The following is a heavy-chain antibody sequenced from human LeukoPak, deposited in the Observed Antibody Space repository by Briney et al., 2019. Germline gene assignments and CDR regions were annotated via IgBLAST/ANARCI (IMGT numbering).Heavy chain of an antibody. CDR1: GFTFTTYS. D-gene: IGHD3-3*01. V-gene: IGHV3-48*04. Sequence: PGGSLRLSCAASGFTFTTYSMNWVRQAPGKGLEWVSYIGSSGTTIYYADSVKGRFTISRDNARNSLYLQMNSLRAEDTAVYYCARYYDFWGASYGNYYMDVWGKGTTVTVSS. CDR2: IGSSGTTI. J-gene: IGHJ6*03. CDR3: ARYYDFWGASYGNYYMDV.